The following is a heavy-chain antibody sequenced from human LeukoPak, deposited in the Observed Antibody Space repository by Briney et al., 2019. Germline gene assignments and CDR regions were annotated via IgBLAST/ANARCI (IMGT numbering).Heavy chain of an antibody. CDR1: GFTFSRYW. CDR2: IKNDGSST. D-gene: IGHD3-3*01. CDR3: VRAYDFWSGSGYFDS. Sequence: GGSLRLSCAASGFTFSRYWMHWVRQAPGKGLVWVSRIKNDGSSTNYADSVKGRFTISRDNPKNTLYLQMNSLRAEDTAVYHCVRAYDFWSGSGYFDSWGQGTLVTVSS. J-gene: IGHJ4*02. V-gene: IGHV3-74*01.